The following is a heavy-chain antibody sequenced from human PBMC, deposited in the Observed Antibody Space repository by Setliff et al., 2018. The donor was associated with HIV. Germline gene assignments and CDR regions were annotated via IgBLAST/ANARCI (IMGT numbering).Heavy chain of an antibody. Sequence: PSETLSLTCTVSGGSISSYYWSWIRQPPGKGLEWIGYIYYSGSTNYNPPLKSRVTISVDTSKNQFSLKLSSVTAADTAVYYCARGVVVAATRWFDPWGQGTLVTVSS. CDR1: GGSISSYY. CDR3: ARGVVVAATRWFDP. D-gene: IGHD2-15*01. J-gene: IGHJ5*02. CDR2: IYYSGST. V-gene: IGHV4-59*01.